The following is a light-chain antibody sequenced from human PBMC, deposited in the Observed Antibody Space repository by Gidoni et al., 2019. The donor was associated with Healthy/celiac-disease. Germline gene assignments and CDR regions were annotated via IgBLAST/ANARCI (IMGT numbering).Light chain of an antibody. J-gene: IGKJ4*01. CDR1: QSVSSY. Sequence: EIVLTQSPATMSLSPGERATLSCRASQSVSSYLDWYQQKPGQAPRLLIYDASNRATGIPARFSGSGAGTDFTLTISSLEPEDFAVYYCQQRSNWPPLTFXGXTEVEIK. CDR2: DAS. CDR3: QQRSNWPPLT. V-gene: IGKV3-11*01.